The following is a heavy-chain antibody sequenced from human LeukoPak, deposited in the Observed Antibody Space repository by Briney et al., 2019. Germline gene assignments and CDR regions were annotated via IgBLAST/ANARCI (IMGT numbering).Heavy chain of an antibody. Sequence: SETLSLTCTVSGGSISSSNYSWGWIRQPPGKGLEWIGEINHSGSTNYNPSLKSRVTISVDTSKNQFSLKLSSVTAADTAVYYCARSRRVFYYGMDVWGQGTTVTVSS. CDR1: GGSISSSNYS. CDR3: ARSRRVFYYGMDV. CDR2: INHSGST. V-gene: IGHV4-39*07. J-gene: IGHJ6*02. D-gene: IGHD5-24*01.